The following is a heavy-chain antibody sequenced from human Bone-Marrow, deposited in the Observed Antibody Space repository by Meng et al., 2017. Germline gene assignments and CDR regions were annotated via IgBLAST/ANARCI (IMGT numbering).Heavy chain of an antibody. CDR3: ASWIYSCGWQ. CDR1: GGSIRSIDW. V-gene: IGHV4/OR15-8*02. Sequence: QVQLQGSGPGLVTPSGTQSLTCVVSGGSIRSIDWWSWVRQPPGKGLEWIGEIYHGGDTNYNPSLKSRVTIAIDKSKNQFSLKLSSVTAADTAVYYCASWIYSCGWQWGQGALVTVSS. D-gene: IGHD6-19*01. J-gene: IGHJ4*02. CDR2: IYHGGDT.